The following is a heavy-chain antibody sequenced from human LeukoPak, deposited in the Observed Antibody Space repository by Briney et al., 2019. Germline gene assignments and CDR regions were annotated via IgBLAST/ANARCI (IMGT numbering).Heavy chain of an antibody. D-gene: IGHD4-23*01. CDR1: GGSITGYH. V-gene: IGHV4-59*01. J-gene: IGHJ4*02. CDR3: ARDTGTVVDY. Sequence: SETLSLTCTVSGGSITGYHWSWIRQPPGKGLEWIGYIYYSGSTNYNPSLKSRVTTSVDTSKNQFSLKLSSVTAADTAVYYCARDTGTVVDYWGQGTLVTVSS. CDR2: IYYSGST.